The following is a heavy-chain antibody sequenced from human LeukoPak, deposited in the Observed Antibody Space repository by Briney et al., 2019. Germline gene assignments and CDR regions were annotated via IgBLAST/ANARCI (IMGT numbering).Heavy chain of an antibody. CDR1: GFTFSSYS. CDR2: ISTSSSTI. CDR3: ARSNYFDY. Sequence: PGGSLRLSCAASGFTFSSYSMNWVRQAPGKGLEWVSYISTSSSTIYYADSVKGRFTISRDNAKNSLYLQMNSLRDDETAVYYCARSNYFDYWGQGTLVAVSS. V-gene: IGHV3-48*02. J-gene: IGHJ4*02.